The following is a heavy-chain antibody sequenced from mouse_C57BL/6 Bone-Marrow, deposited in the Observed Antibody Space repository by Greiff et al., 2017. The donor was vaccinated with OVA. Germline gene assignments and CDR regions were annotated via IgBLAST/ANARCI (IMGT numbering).Heavy chain of an antibody. Sequence: VQLQQSGPELVKPGASVKISCKASGYTFTDYYMNWVKQSHGKSLEWIGDINPNNGGTSYNQEFKGKATLTVDKSSSTAYMELRSLTSEDSAVYYCARALYYYGSSYPWVSDVWGTGTTVTVSS. J-gene: IGHJ1*03. CDR3: ARALYYYGSSYPWVSDV. CDR1: GYTFTDYY. CDR2: INPNNGGT. D-gene: IGHD1-1*01. V-gene: IGHV1-26*01.